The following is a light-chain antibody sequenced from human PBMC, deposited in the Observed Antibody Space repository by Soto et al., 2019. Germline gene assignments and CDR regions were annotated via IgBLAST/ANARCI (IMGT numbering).Light chain of an antibody. V-gene: IGKV1-17*03. CDR2: EAS. J-gene: IGKJ5*01. CDR3: QQLNTLPFT. CDR1: QGINSY. Sequence: IHLTQSPSAMSPSVGDRVTITCRASQGINSYLAWFQQKPGKAPKLMIYEASTLQSGVPSRFSGSGSGTEFTLTISGLLPEDFATYHCQQLNTLPFTFGQGTRLEIK.